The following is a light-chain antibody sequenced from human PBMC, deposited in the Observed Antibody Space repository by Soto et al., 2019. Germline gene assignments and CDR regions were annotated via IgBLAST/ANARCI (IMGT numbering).Light chain of an antibody. J-gene: IGKJ1*01. CDR3: QQTYDTPWT. Sequence: QVSQSVSSLSASVEDRVTITCRASQSISTYLSWYQQKPGKVPKLLIYGASSLQTGVPSRFSGSGSGTDFTLTISSLQPEDFATYYCQQTYDTPWTFGQGTKVDNK. V-gene: IGKV1-39*01. CDR1: QSISTY. CDR2: GAS.